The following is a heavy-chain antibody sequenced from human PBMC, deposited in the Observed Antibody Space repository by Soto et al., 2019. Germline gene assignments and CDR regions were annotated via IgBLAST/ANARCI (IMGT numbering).Heavy chain of an antibody. V-gene: IGHV5-51*01. CDR2: IYPGDSET. D-gene: IGHD6-13*01. CDR1: GYTFSNFW. Sequence: PGESLKISCQCSGYTFSNFWIAWVRQLPGKGLEYMWIIYPGDSETRYSPSFHGKVTISADRSIGTAYLQWSSLEASDSVFYFCAPSPRSSPYLDYWGQGALDTVSS. J-gene: IGHJ4*02. CDR3: APSPRSSPYLDY.